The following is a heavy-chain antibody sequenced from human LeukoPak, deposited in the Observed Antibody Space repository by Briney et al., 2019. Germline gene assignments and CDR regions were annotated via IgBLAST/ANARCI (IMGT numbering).Heavy chain of an antibody. CDR3: ARGSEQLWLQIDS. V-gene: IGHV1-46*01. CDR1: GYTFTSYS. J-gene: IGHJ4*02. D-gene: IGHD5-18*01. Sequence: ASVKVSCKASGYTFTSYSMHWVRQAPGHGPEWMGTVNPSGGSTSYAQNFQGRVTMTRDTSTSTVYMGLSSLRSEDTAVYYCARGSEQLWLQIDSWGQGTLVIVSS. CDR2: VNPSGGST.